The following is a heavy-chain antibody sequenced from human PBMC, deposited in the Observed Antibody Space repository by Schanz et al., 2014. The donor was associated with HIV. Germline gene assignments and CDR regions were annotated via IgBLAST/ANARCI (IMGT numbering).Heavy chain of an antibody. CDR2: VRHTGGT. J-gene: IGHJ4*01. CDR1: GGSFRGYY. CDR3: ARGDFGGNSVDY. Sequence: QVQLQQWGAGLLKPSETLSLTCAVYGGSFRGYYWTWIRQFPGMGLEWIGKVRHTGGTNYNPSLKSRVTMSVDPSKNHFSLKRKSVTAADTAVYFCARGDFGGNSVDYWGHGNLVTVSS. D-gene: IGHD2-21*02. V-gene: IGHV4-34*01.